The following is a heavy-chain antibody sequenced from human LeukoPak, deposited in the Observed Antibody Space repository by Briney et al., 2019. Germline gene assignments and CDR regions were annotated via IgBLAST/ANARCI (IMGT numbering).Heavy chain of an antibody. CDR3: ARGPIRRYCTNGVCYLAY. CDR1: GFTFSSYW. CDR2: IKQDGSEK. D-gene: IGHD2-8*01. Sequence: PGGSLRLSCAASGFTFSSYWMSWVRQAPGKGLEWVANIKQDGSEKYYVDSVKGRFTISRDNAKNSLYLQMNSLRAEDTAVYYCARGPIRRYCTNGVCYLAYWGQGTLVTVSS. V-gene: IGHV3-7*01. J-gene: IGHJ4*02.